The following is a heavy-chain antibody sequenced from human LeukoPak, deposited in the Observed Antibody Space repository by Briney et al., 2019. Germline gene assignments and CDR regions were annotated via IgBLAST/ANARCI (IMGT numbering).Heavy chain of an antibody. CDR1: GGSLSSFY. J-gene: IGHJ6*03. CDR2: IYTSGST. CDR3: VRVIGAPNYYYYMDV. D-gene: IGHD3-22*01. Sequence: SETLSLTCTVSGGSLSSFYWSWIRQSAGKGLEWIGRIYTSGSTNYNPSLKSRVTMSVDTSKNQFSLKLSSVTAADTAVYYCVRVIGAPNYYYYMDVWGKGTTVTVSS. V-gene: IGHV4-4*07.